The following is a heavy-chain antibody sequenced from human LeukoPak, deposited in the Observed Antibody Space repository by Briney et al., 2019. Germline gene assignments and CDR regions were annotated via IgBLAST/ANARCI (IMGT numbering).Heavy chain of an antibody. V-gene: IGHV6-1*01. CDR2: TYYRSKWYD. J-gene: IGHJ4*02. Sequence: SQTLSLTCAISGDSVSSNSAAWNWIRQSPSRGLEWLGRTYYRSKWYDDHAVSVKSRITINPDTSKNQFSLQFNSVTPEDTAVYYCARAVGNFGTVNYFDYWDQGALVTVSS. D-gene: IGHD1-1*01. CDR1: GDSVSSNSAA. CDR3: ARAVGNFGTVNYFDY.